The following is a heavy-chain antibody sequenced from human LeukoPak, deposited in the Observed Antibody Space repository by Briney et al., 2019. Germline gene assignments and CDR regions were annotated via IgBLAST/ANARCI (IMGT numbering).Heavy chain of an antibody. CDR1: GGTFSSYA. V-gene: IGHV1-69*01. CDR2: IIPIFGTA. Sequence: ASVKVSCKASGGTFSSYAISWVRQAPGQGLEWMGGIIPIFGTANYAQKFQGRVTITADESTSTAYMELSSLRSEDTAVYYCARGEVIIMLRGVIGSNWLDLWGQGTLVTVSS. D-gene: IGHD3-10*01. CDR3: ARGEVIIMLRGVIGSNWLDL. J-gene: IGHJ5*02.